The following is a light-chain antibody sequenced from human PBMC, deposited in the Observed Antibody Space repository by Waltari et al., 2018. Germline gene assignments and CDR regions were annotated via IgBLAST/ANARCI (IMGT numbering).Light chain of an antibody. CDR1: QSLLHSNGYNY. Sequence: DLVMTQSPLSLPVPTREPASISCRSSQSLLHSNGYNYLDWYLQKPGQSPQLLIYLGSNRASGVPDRFSGSGSGTDFTLKISRVEAEDVGVYYCMQALQTPNTFGQGTKLEIK. CDR2: LGS. J-gene: IGKJ2*01. V-gene: IGKV2-28*01. CDR3: MQALQTPNT.